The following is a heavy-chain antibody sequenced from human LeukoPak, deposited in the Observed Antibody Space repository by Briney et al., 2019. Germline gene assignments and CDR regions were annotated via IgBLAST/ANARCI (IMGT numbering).Heavy chain of an antibody. V-gene: IGHV1-46*01. CDR1: GYTFTSYY. D-gene: IGHD5-18*01. CDR2: INPSGGST. J-gene: IGHJ6*03. Sequence: ASVKVSCKASGYTFTSYYMHWVRQAPGQGLEWMGIINPSGGSTSYAQKFQGRVTMTRDMSTSTVYMELSGLRSEDTAVYYCARVHARGYSYGWDYYYYMDVWGKGTTVTVSS. CDR3: ARVHARGYSYGWDYYYYMDV.